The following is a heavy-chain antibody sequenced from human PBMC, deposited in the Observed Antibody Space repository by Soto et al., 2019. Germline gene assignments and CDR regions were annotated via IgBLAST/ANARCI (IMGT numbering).Heavy chain of an antibody. CDR1: GFSLSTSGVG. J-gene: IGHJ4*02. Sequence: QITLKESGPTLVKPTQTLTLTCTFSGFSLSTSGVGVGWIRQPPGKALEWLALIYWNDDKRYSPSLKSRLTIPKDTSKNQVVLTMTNMDPVDTATYYCAHSQAVAGTRSWYFDYWGQGTLVTVPS. V-gene: IGHV2-5*01. D-gene: IGHD6-19*01. CDR2: IYWNDDK. CDR3: AHSQAVAGTRSWYFDY.